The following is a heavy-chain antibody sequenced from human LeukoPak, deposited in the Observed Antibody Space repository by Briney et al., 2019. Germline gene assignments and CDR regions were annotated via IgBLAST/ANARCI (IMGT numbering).Heavy chain of an antibody. Sequence: ASVKVSCKASGYTFTSYGISWVRQAPGQGLEWMGWIGAYNGNTNYAQKLQGRVTMTTDTSTSTAYMELRSLRSDDTAVYYCASITMVRGVPHAFDYWGQGTLVTVSS. CDR2: IGAYNGNT. D-gene: IGHD3-10*01. CDR3: ASITMVRGVPHAFDY. V-gene: IGHV1-18*01. CDR1: GYTFTSYG. J-gene: IGHJ4*02.